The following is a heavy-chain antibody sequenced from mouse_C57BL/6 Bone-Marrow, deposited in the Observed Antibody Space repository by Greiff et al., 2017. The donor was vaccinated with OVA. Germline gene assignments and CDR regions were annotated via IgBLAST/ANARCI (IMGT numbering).Heavy chain of an antibody. Sequence: VQLQQSGAELVRPGASVKLSCTASGFNIKDDYMHWVKQRPEQGLEWIGWIDPENGDTEYASKFQGKATITADPSSNTAYLQLSSLTSEDTAVYYCTTLLGFAYWGQGTLVTVSA. V-gene: IGHV14-4*01. CDR2: IDPENGDT. CDR1: GFNIKDDY. J-gene: IGHJ3*01. CDR3: TTLLGFAY.